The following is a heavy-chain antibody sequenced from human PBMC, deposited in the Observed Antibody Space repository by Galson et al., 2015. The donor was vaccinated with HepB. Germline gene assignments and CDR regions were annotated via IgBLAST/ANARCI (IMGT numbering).Heavy chain of an antibody. D-gene: IGHD3/OR15-3a*01. CDR2: IVPILNTP. CDR1: GYTFIHYG. V-gene: IGHV1-69*13. Sequence: SVKVSCKASGYTFIHYGINWLRQAPGQGLEWMGGIVPILNTPDYAEKFQGRVTITADESTSTAYMELSSLRSEDSAVYYCARGDWVAPGIKPPPAYHYGMDVWGQGTTVTVSS. J-gene: IGHJ6*02. CDR3: ARGDWVAPGIKPPPAYHYGMDV.